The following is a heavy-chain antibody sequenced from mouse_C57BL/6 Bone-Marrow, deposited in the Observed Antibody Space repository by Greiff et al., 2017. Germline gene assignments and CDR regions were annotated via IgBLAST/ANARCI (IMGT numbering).Heavy chain of an antibody. CDR2: IYPRDGST. J-gene: IGHJ2*01. CDR3: AREGIYDGYYYFDY. V-gene: IGHV1-85*01. Sequence: VKLMESGPELVKPGASVKLSCKASGYTFTSYDINWVKQRPGQGLEWIGWIYPRDGSTKYNEKFKGKATLTVDTSSSTAYMELHSLTSEDSAVSFCAREGIYDGYYYFDYWGQGTTLTVSS. D-gene: IGHD2-3*01. CDR1: GYTFTSYD.